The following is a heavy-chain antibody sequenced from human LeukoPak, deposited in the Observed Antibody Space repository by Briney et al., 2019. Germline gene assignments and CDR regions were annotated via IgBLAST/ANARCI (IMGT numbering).Heavy chain of an antibody. CDR3: AKPYSGTILTGWFDP. V-gene: IGHV3-30*18. Sequence: GGSLRLSCAASGFTFSTYGMHWVRQAPGKGLEWVAVISDDGSIKYYADSVKGRFTISRDNSKNTLYLQMNSLRAEDTALYYCAKPYSGTILTGWFDPWGQGTLVTVSS. CDR1: GFTFSTYG. CDR2: ISDDGSIK. J-gene: IGHJ5*02. D-gene: IGHD3-9*01.